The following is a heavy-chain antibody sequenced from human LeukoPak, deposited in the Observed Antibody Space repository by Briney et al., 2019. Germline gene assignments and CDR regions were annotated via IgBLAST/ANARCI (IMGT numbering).Heavy chain of an antibody. CDR1: GYTFTGYY. CDR2: INPNSGGT. Sequence: ASVKVSCKASGYTFTGYYMHWVRQAPGQGLEWMGWINPNSGGTNYAQKFRNRVTMTRDTSISTAYMELSRLKSDDTAVYYCTRSRGVTSVNFYGMDVLGQGTTVTVSS. V-gene: IGHV1-2*02. CDR3: TRSRGVTSVNFYGMDV. J-gene: IGHJ6*02. D-gene: IGHD6-19*01.